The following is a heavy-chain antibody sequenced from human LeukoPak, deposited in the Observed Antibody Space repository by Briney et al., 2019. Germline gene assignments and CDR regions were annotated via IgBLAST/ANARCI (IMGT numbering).Heavy chain of an antibody. Sequence: ASVKVSCKASGYTFTRYYMHWVRQAPGQGLEWMGIINPSGVSTNYAQKLQGRVTMTRDTSTNTVYMELSSLTSEDTAVYYCARGPSITMVRGGQWYYYMDVWGKGTTVTISS. D-gene: IGHD3-10*01. CDR2: INPSGVST. V-gene: IGHV1-46*01. CDR3: ARGPSITMVRGGQWYYYMDV. J-gene: IGHJ6*03. CDR1: GYTFTRYY.